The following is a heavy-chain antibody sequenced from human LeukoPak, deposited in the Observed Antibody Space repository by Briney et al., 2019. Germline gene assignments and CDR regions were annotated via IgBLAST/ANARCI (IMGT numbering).Heavy chain of an antibody. V-gene: IGHV4-38-2*02. D-gene: IGHD2/OR15-2a*01. Sequence: SETLSLTCTVSGYSISSGYYWGWIRQPPGKGLEWIGSIYHSGSTYYSPSLRSRVTISVDTSKNQFSLKLSSVTAADTAVYYCVRVFRRGLSPDPSVYYFDYWGQGTLVTVSS. J-gene: IGHJ4*02. CDR3: VRVFRRGLSPDPSVYYFDY. CDR1: GYSISSGYY. CDR2: IYHSGST.